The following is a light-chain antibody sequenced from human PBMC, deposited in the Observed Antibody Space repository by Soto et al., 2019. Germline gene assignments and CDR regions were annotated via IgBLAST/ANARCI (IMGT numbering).Light chain of an antibody. CDR2: GNN. V-gene: IGLV1-40*01. J-gene: IGLJ1*01. CDR3: QSYDISLSAYV. CDR1: TSNFGAGYD. Sequence: QSVVTQPPSVSGAPGQTVTISCAGSTSNFGAGYDVHWYQQFPRTAPRLLIFGNNNRPSGVPDRFSGSKSATSASLAITGLQAEDEADYYCQSYDISLSAYVFGTGTKVTVL.